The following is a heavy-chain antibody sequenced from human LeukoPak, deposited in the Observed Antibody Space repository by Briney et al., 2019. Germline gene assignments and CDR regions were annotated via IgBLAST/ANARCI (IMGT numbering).Heavy chain of an antibody. CDR2: IRSKADSFAT. V-gene: IGHV3-73*01. J-gene: IGHJ4*02. D-gene: IGHD3-3*01. CDR3: TWQTTYDFWRMDY. CDR1: GFTFSGSA. Sequence: PGGSLRLSCAASGFTFSGSAIHWVRQASGKGLEWVGRIRSKADSFATVYAASVKGRFTISRDDSKNTAYLQMNSLKTEDTAVYYCTWQTTYDFWRMDYWGLGTLVTVSS.